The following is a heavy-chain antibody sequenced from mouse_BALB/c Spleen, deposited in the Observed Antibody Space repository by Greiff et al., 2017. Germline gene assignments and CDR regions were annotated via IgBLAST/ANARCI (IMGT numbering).Heavy chain of an antibody. CDR3: ARSGNYDY. Sequence: VKLVESGAELVRPGSSVKISCKASGYAFSSYWMNWVKQRPGQGLEWIGQIYPGDGDTNYNGKFKGKATLTADKSSSTAYMQLSSLTSEDSAVYFCARSGNYDYWGQGTTLTVSS. J-gene: IGHJ2*01. V-gene: IGHV1-80*01. CDR1: GYAFSSYW. D-gene: IGHD2-1*01. CDR2: IYPGDGDT.